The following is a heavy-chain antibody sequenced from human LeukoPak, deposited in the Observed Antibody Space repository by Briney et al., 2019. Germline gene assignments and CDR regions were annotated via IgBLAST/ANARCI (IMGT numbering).Heavy chain of an antibody. CDR1: GYTFTGYY. CDR3: ATESGRYSSGWYNY. Sequence: GASVKVSCKASGYTFTGYYMHWVRQAPGKGLEWMGGFDPEDGETIYAQKFQGRVTMTEDTSTDTAYMELSSLRSEDTAVYYCATESGRYSSGWYNYWGQGTLVTVSS. D-gene: IGHD6-19*01. J-gene: IGHJ4*02. V-gene: IGHV1-24*01. CDR2: FDPEDGET.